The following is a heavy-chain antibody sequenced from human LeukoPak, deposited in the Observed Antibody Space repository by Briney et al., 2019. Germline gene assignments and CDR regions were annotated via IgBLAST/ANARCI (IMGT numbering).Heavy chain of an antibody. CDR2: IKQDGSAK. CDR3: VRRRLKGKYGDDNYWYFDL. Sequence: GGSLRLSCAASGFSFSSYWMSWVRQAPVKGLEWVSNIKQDGSAKYYVDSVKGRFTISRDNAKNSVHLQMNSLRAEDTAVYYCVRRRLKGKYGDDNYWYFDLWGRGTLVTVSS. V-gene: IGHV3-7*01. J-gene: IGHJ2*01. CDR1: GFSFSSYW. D-gene: IGHD4-17*01.